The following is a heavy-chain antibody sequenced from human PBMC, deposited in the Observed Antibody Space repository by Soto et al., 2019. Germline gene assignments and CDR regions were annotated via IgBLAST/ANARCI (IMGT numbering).Heavy chain of an antibody. J-gene: IGHJ5*02. Sequence: QITLKESGPPLVKPTQTLTLTCTFSGFSLTTRGVGVGWIRQPPGKALECLALIYWDDDKRYRPSLQSRLSITKDTSKNQVVLTMTNVDPVDTATYYCAHIPNYYQYDWFDPWGQGTLVSVSS. CDR1: GFSLTTRGVG. D-gene: IGHD3-16*01. CDR3: AHIPNYYQYDWFDP. CDR2: IYWDDDK. V-gene: IGHV2-5*02.